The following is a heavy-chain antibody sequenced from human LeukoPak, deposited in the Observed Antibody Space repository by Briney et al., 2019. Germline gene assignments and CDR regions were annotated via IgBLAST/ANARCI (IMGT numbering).Heavy chain of an antibody. CDR3: ARKQLPLADYYYGMDV. Sequence: ASVKVSCKASGYTFTSYGISWVRQAPGQGLEWMGWISAYNGNTNYAQRLQGRVTMTTDTSTSTAYMELRSLRSDDTAVYYCARKQLPLADYYYGMDVWGQGTTVTVSS. CDR2: ISAYNGNT. V-gene: IGHV1-18*01. D-gene: IGHD2-2*01. CDR1: GYTFTSYG. J-gene: IGHJ6*02.